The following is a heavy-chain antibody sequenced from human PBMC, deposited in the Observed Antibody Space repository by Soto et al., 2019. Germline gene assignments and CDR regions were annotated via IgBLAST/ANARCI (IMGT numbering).Heavy chain of an antibody. D-gene: IGHD6-6*01. J-gene: IGHJ6*03. V-gene: IGHV1-18*01. CDR2: ISAYNGNT. CDR1: GYTFTSYG. Sequence: ASVKVSCKASGYTFTSYGISWVRQAPGQGLEWMGWISAYNGNTNYAQKLQGRVTMTTDTSTSTAFMELRSLRSDDTAVYYCVRENPYEYSCLTLIRYYYIDVWGTGPSVTVSS. CDR3: VRENPYEYSCLTLIRYYYIDV.